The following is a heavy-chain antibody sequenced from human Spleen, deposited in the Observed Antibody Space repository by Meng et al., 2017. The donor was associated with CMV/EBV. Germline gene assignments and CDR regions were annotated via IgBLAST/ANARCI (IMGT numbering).Heavy chain of an antibody. V-gene: IGHV3-49*04. D-gene: IGHD3-10*01. CDR3: TRTDYYHGSGSYHPFDY. Sequence: GESLKISCAASGFTFSSYAMSWVRQAPGKGPEWVGLIRSKAYGGTTEYAVSVRGRFTISRDDSKSIAYLRMNSLKTEDTAVYYCTRTDYYHGSGSYHPFDYWGQGTLVTVSS. CDR1: GFTFSSYA. CDR2: IRSKAYGGTT. J-gene: IGHJ4*02.